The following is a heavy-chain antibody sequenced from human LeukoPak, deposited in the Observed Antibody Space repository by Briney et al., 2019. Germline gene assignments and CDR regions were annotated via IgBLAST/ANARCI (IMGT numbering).Heavy chain of an antibody. J-gene: IGHJ4*02. CDR2: IYYSGST. D-gene: IGHD3-16*01. CDR1: GGSISSGGYY. V-gene: IGHV4-31*03. CDR3: ARDLGREFDY. Sequence: SETLSLTCTVSGGSISSGGYYWSWIRQHPGKGLEWIGYIYYSGSTYYNLSLKSRVTISVDTSKNQFSLKLSSVTAADTAVYYCARDLGREFDYWGQGTLVTVSS.